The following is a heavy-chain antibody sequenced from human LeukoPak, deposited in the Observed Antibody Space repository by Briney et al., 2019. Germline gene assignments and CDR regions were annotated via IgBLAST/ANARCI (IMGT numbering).Heavy chain of an antibody. V-gene: IGHV3-15*01. J-gene: IGHJ4*02. CDR2: IRTKTDGGTT. CDR1: GFSFSTAW. CDR3: EDHAY. Sequence: AASLRLSCVASGFSFSTAWMTWGRQAPGKGREWVGRIRTKTDGGTTDYAAPVKGRFTISRDDYLQMNSLKTEDTAVYYCEDHAYWGQGTLVTVSS.